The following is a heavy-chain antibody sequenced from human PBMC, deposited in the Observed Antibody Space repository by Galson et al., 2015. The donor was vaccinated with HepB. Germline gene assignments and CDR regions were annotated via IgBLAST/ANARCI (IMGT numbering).Heavy chain of an antibody. CDR2: IYYSGST. J-gene: IGHJ2*01. CDR3: ARADGAYGPTWGASLWYFDL. V-gene: IGHV4-30-4*01. D-gene: IGHD3-16*01. CDR1: GGSISSGDYY. Sequence: TLSLTCTVSGGSISSGDYYWSWIRQPPGKGLEWIGYIYYSGSTYYNPSLKSRVTISVDTSKNQFSLKLSSVTAADTAVYYCARADGAYGPTWGASLWYFDLWGRGTLVTVSS.